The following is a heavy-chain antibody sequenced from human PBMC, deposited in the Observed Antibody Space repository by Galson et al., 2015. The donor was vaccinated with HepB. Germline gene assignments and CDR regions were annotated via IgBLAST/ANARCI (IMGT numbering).Heavy chain of an antibody. CDR2: ISGGGGHT. CDR3: AKDGPPSFIPHFFDS. D-gene: IGHD2-21*01. J-gene: IGHJ4*02. V-gene: IGHV3-23*01. Sequence: SLRLSCATSGFTFTTYTMSWVRQAPGKGLEWVSIISGGGGHTYYADSVKGRFTISKDRSRNTVSLQMNRLTAEDTAVYYCAKDGPPSFIPHFFDSWGQGTLVTVSS. CDR1: GFTFTTYT.